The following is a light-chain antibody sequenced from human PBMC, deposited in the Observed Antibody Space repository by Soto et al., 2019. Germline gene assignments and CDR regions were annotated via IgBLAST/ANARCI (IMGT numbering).Light chain of an antibody. V-gene: IGLV2-14*01. Sequence: QSALTQPASVSGSPGQSITISCTGTSGDIGSYNRVSWYQKHPGKAPKLIIYEVTDRPSGVSNRFSGSKSCNTASLTISGLQAEDEAEYYCSAYTNINTRACVFGTGTKVTVL. CDR2: EVT. CDR1: SGDIGSYNR. J-gene: IGLJ1*01. CDR3: SAYTNINTRACV.